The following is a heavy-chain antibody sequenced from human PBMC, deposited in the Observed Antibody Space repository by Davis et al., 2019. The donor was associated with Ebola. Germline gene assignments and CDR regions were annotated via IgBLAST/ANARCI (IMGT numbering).Heavy chain of an antibody. CDR3: ARGSDYYDSSGALDY. J-gene: IGHJ4*02. D-gene: IGHD3-22*01. CDR1: GYTFTSYA. V-gene: IGHV1-3*01. Sequence: AASVKVSCKASGYTFTSYAMHWVRQAPGQRLEWMGWTNAGNGNTKYSQKFQGRVTITRDTSASTAYMELSSLRSEDTAVYYCARGSDYYDSSGALDYWGQGTLVTVSS. CDR2: TNAGNGNT.